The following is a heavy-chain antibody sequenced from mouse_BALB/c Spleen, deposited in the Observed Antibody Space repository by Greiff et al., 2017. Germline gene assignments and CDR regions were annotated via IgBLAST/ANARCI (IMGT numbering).Heavy chain of an antibody. CDR3: ARGEVRPYYFDY. D-gene: IGHD2-14*01. Sequence: DVKLVESGGGLVKPGGSLKLSCAASGFTFSSYAMSWVRQTPEKRLEWVASISSGGSTYYPDSVKGRFTISRDNARNILYLQMSSLRSEDTAMYYCARGEVRPYYFDYWGQGTTLTVSS. CDR1: GFTFSSYA. CDR2: ISSGGST. V-gene: IGHV5-6-5*01. J-gene: IGHJ2*01.